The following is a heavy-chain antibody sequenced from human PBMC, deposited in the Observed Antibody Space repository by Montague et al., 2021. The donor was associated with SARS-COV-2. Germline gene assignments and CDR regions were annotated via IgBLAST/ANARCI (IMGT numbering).Heavy chain of an antibody. CDR2: TYYRSKWYS. J-gene: IGHJ4*02. V-gene: IGHV6-1*01. CDR1: GDSVSSNSAA. D-gene: IGHD6-19*01. CDR3: VRYSGWFYFDF. Sequence: CAISGDSVSSNSAAWSWIRQSPSRGREWLGRTYYRSKWYSDYAPXVRGRLTVNPDASKNEFSLELNYVTPEDTAVYYCVRYSGWFYFDFWGQGTLVTVSS.